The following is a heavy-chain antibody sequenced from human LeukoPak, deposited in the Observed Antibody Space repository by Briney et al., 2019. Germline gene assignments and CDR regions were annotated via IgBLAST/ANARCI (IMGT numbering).Heavy chain of an antibody. D-gene: IGHD3-22*01. J-gene: IGHJ4*02. CDR3: ARAYYDSSGYYYVYFDS. CDR1: GFTFNTYW. V-gene: IGHV3-7*01. CDR2: IKLDGSEK. Sequence: GGSLRLSCAASGFTFNTYWMSWVRQAPGKGLEWVANIKLDGSEKYYVDSVKGRFTISRDNAKNSLFLQMNSLRAEDTAVYYCARAYYDSSGYYYVYFDSWGQGTLVTVSS.